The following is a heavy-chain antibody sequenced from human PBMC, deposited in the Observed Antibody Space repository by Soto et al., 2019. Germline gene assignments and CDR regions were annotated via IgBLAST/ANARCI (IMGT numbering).Heavy chain of an antibody. J-gene: IGHJ6*02. CDR1: GGSFSGYY. Sequence: PSETLSLTCAVYGGSFSGYYWSWIRQPPGKGLEWIGEINHSGSTNYNPSLKSRVTISVDTSKNQFSLKLSSVTAADTAVYYCARGDLYCSSTSCYTGYYYYGMDVWGQGTTVTVSS. V-gene: IGHV4-34*01. CDR3: ARGDLYCSSTSCYTGYYYYGMDV. CDR2: INHSGST. D-gene: IGHD2-2*02.